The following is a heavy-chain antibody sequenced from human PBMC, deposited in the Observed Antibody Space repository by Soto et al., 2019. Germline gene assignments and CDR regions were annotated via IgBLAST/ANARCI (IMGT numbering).Heavy chain of an antibody. CDR2: IYPSDSDT. V-gene: IGHV5-51*01. Sequence: GESLKISCKGSGYNFAGYWIAWVRQMPGKGLELMGIIYPSDSDTRYRPSFQGQVTIPADKSISSAYLQWCSLRASDTAMYYCARGGVSTRTFDYWGQGTPVTVSS. CDR3: ARGGVSTRTFDY. J-gene: IGHJ4*02. D-gene: IGHD3-3*01. CDR1: GYNFAGYW.